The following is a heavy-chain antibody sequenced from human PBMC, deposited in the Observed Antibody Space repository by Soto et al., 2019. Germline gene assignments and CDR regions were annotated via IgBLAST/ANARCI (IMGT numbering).Heavy chain of an antibody. CDR3: AKDGDYYDSSGYYFNY. V-gene: IGHV3-23*01. CDR1: GFTFSSYA. Sequence: EVQLLESGGGLVQPGGSLRLSCAASGFTFSSYAMSWVRQAPGKGLEWVSAISGSGGSTYYADSVKGRFTISRDNSKNTLYLQMNSLRAEDTAVYYCAKDGDYYDSSGYYFNYRGQGTLVTVSS. J-gene: IGHJ4*02. CDR2: ISGSGGST. D-gene: IGHD3-22*01.